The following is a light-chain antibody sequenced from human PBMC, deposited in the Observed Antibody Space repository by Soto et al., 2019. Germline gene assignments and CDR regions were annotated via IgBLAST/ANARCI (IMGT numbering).Light chain of an antibody. CDR3: QTWDSAIRV. CDR2: INSDGSH. J-gene: IGLJ2*01. Sequence: QAVVAQSPSASASLGASVKLTCTLTSGPSSYTIAWHQQQPGRGPRYLMKINSDGSHMKGDGIPARFSGSSSESERHLTISNVQSEDEADYYCQTWDSAIRVFGGGTKLTAL. CDR1: SGPSSYT. V-gene: IGLV4-69*01.